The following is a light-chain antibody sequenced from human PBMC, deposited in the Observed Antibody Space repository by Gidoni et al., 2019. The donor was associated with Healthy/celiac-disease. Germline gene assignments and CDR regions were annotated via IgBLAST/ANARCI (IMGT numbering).Light chain of an antibody. J-gene: IGKJ4*01. CDR3: QQFNNQGF. V-gene: IGKV1D-13*01. Sequence: AIQLTQSPSSLSASVGDRVTITCRASQGISSALAWYQQKPGKAPKLLIYDASSLESGVPSRFSGSGSGTDFTLTISSLQPEDFATYYCQQFNNQGFFGGGTKVEIK. CDR2: DAS. CDR1: QGISSA.